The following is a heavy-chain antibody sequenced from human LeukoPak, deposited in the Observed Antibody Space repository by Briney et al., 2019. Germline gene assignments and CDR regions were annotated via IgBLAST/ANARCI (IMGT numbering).Heavy chain of an antibody. CDR2: IYPGDSET. CDR1: GYSFTTYF. D-gene: IGHD6-19*01. Sequence: GESLKISCKGSGYSFTTYFIGWVRQMPGKGLEWMGVIYPGDSETKYSTSFQGQVTISVDKSISTAYLQWSSLRASDTAMYYCARSYWVGYGSGMRAFDIWGQGTVVTVSS. V-gene: IGHV5-51*01. CDR3: ARSYWVGYGSGMRAFDI. J-gene: IGHJ3*02.